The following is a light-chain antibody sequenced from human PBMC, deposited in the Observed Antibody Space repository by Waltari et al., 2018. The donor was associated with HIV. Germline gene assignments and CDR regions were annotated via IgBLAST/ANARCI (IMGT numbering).Light chain of an antibody. CDR1: SPDIGSNA. Sequence: QSVLTQPPSASETPGQRVAISCSGSSPDIGSNAVNWYQQLPGTAPKLLIYSNNQRTSGVPDRFSGSKSGTSASLAISGLQSEDEADYYCAAWDDSLNGPHVVFGGGTKLTVL. CDR3: AAWDDSLNGPHVV. CDR2: SNN. V-gene: IGLV1-44*01. J-gene: IGLJ2*01.